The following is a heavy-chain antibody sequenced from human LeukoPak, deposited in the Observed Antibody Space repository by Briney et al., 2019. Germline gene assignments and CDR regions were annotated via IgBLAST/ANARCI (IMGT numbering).Heavy chain of an antibody. J-gene: IGHJ5*02. CDR2: IYYSGST. CDR1: GGSISSGGYY. D-gene: IGHD2-2*01. CDR3: ARESRTPGYCSSTSCPKSIVFDP. V-gene: IGHV4-31*03. Sequence: PSETLSLTCTVSGGSISSGGYYWSWIRRHPGKGLEWIGYIYYSGSTYYNPSLKSRVTISVDTSKNQFSLKLSSVTAADTAVYYCARESRTPGYCSSTSCPKSIVFDPWGQGTLVTVSS.